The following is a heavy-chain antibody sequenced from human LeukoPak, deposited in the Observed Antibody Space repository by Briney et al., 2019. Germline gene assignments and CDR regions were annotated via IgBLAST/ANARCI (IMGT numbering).Heavy chain of an antibody. D-gene: IGHD3-22*01. CDR1: GASISSYY. Sequence: SETLSLTCTVSGASISSYYWSWVRQPAGKGLEWIGRISNSGSTNYNPSLKSRVTISVDKSKNQFSLKLTSVTAADTAVYFCARGNYYDSRNAFGIWGQGTLVTVSS. CDR3: ARGNYYDSRNAFGI. J-gene: IGHJ3*02. V-gene: IGHV4-4*07. CDR2: ISNSGST.